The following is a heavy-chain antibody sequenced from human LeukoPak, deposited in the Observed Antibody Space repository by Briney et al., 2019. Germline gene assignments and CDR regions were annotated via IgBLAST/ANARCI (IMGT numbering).Heavy chain of an antibody. CDR1: GYTFTNYG. V-gene: IGHV1-18*01. CDR3: ARVPIPPYSSSWYQPFDY. D-gene: IGHD6-13*01. CDR2: ISAYNGNT. Sequence: ASVKVSCKASGYTFTNYGFTWVRQAPGQGLEWMGWISAYNGNTNYAQKLQGRVTMTTDTSTSTAYMELRSLRSDDSAVYFCARVPIPPYSSSWYQPFDYWGQGTLVTVSS. J-gene: IGHJ4*02.